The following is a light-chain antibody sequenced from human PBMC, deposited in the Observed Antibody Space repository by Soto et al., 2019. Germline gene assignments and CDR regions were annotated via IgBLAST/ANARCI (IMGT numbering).Light chain of an antibody. Sequence: EIVLTQSPATLSLSPGERATLSCRASQSVSSYLAWYQQKPRQAPRLLIYDATNRATGITTRFSGSGSGTDFTLTISSLEPEDFAVYYCQQRSNWPPYTFGQGTKLEIK. CDR3: QQRSNWPPYT. CDR2: DAT. J-gene: IGKJ2*01. V-gene: IGKV3-11*01. CDR1: QSVSSY.